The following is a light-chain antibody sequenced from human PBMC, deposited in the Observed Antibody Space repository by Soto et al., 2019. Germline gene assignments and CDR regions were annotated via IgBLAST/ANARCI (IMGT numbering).Light chain of an antibody. J-gene: IGKJ1*01. CDR1: QTIGSY. Sequence: DIQMTQSPSSLSASVGDRVTITCRASQTIGSYLNWYQHQPGRAPKLLIYAASSLQSGVPSRFSGSGSGTAFTLTISSLQPEDCATYYCQHSYSTPQTFGQGTKVEI. V-gene: IGKV1-39*01. CDR2: AAS. CDR3: QHSYSTPQT.